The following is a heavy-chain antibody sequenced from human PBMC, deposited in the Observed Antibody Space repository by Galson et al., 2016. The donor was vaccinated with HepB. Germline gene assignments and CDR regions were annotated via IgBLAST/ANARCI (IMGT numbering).Heavy chain of an antibody. CDR1: GLTFSRFW. CDR2: INQDGSEQ. Sequence: SLRLSCAASGLTFSRFWMIWVRQAPGKGLEWVANINQDGSEQHYLDSVRGRFTISRDNAKNSLYLQMNSLRAEDTAVYFCARAYQYTLDYWGQGTLVTVSS. J-gene: IGHJ4*02. D-gene: IGHD1-1*01. V-gene: IGHV3-7*04. CDR3: ARAYQYTLDY.